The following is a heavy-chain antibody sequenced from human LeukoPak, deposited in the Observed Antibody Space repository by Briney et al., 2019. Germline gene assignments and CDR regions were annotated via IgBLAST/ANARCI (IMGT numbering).Heavy chain of an antibody. CDR1: GGSISSYY. J-gene: IGHJ6*03. CDR2: IYTSGST. D-gene: IGHD6-13*01. V-gene: IGHV4-4*07. CDR3: ARVGLAAAGYYYYMDV. Sequence: SETLSLTCTVSGGSISSYYWSWIRQPAGKGLEWIGRIYTSGSTNYNPSLKSRVTMSVDTSKNQFSLKLSSVTAADTAVYYCARVGLAAAGYYYYMDVWGKGTTVTVSS.